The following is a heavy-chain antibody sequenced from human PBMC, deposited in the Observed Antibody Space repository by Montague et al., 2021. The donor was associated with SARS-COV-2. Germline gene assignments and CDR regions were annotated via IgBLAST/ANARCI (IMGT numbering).Heavy chain of an antibody. CDR3: ARSLFSSGSF. CDR1: GFTFSNYW. Sequence: SLSLSCAASGFTFSNYWMNWARQAPGKGLEWVASIKPDGSGQNYVDSVKGQFTISRDNAMKSLYLQMNSLRVDDTAVYYCARSLFSSGSFWGQGTLVTVSS. V-gene: IGHV3-7*01. D-gene: IGHD3-10*01. J-gene: IGHJ4*02. CDR2: IKPDGSGQ.